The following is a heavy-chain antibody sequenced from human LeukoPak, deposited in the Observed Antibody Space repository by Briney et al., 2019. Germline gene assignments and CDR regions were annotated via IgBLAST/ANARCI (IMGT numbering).Heavy chain of an antibody. CDR3: AREPIYGSGSYYRAFDI. CDR2: IYYSGST. D-gene: IGHD3-10*01. V-gene: IGHV4-59*01. J-gene: IGHJ3*02. CDR1: GGSISSYY. Sequence: SETLSLTCTVSGGSISSYYWSWIRQPPGKGLVWIGYIYYSGSTNYNPSLKSRVTISVDTSKNQFSLKLSSVTAADTAVYHCAREPIYGSGSYYRAFDIWGQGTMVTVSS.